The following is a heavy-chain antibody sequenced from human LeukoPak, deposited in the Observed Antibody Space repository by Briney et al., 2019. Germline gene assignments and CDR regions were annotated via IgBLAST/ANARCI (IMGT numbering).Heavy chain of an antibody. J-gene: IGHJ4*02. V-gene: IGHV1-2*06. CDR2: INPNSGGT. D-gene: IGHD3-22*01. CDR1: GYTFTGYY. CDR3: ASLNSYYYDSSGYFGY. Sequence: ASVKVSCKASGYTFTGYYMHWVRQAPGQGLEWMGRINPNSGGTNYAQKFQGRVTMTRDTSISTAYMELSRLRSDDTAVYYCASLNSYYYDSSGYFGYWGQGTLVTVSS.